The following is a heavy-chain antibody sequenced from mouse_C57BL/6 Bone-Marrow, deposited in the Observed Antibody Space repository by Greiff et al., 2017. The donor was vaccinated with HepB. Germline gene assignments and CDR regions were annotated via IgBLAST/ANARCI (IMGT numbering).Heavy chain of an antibody. J-gene: IGHJ1*03. CDR2: ILPGSGST. Sequence: KLSCKATGYTFTGYWIEWVKQRPGQGLEWIGEILPGSGSTNYNEKFKGKATFTADKSSNTAYMQLSRVTTEDSATYYCARRDSRWYFDVWGTGTTVTVSS. CDR3: ARRDSRWYFDV. D-gene: IGHD3-3*01. V-gene: IGHV1-9*01. CDR1: GYTFTGYW.